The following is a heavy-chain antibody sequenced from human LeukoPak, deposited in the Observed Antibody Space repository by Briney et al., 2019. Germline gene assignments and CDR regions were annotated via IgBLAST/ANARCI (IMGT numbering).Heavy chain of an antibody. J-gene: IGHJ4*02. CDR1: GFTFDDYA. V-gene: IGHV3-9*01. Sequence: GGSLRLSCAASGFTFDDYAMHWVRQAPGKGLEWVSGISWNSGSIGYADSVKGRFTISRDNAKNSLYLQMNSLRAEDTAVYYCARGNYYGSGSYYYVRYWGQGTLVTVSS. D-gene: IGHD3-10*01. CDR3: ARGNYYGSGSYYYVRY. CDR2: ISWNSGSI.